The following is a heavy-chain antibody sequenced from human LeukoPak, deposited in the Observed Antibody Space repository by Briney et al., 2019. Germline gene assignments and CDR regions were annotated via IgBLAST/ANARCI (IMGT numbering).Heavy chain of an antibody. J-gene: IGHJ3*02. Sequence: GASVKVSCKASGGTFSSYAISWVRQAPGQGLEWMGGIIPIFGTANYAQKFQGRVTITADKSTSTAYMELRSLRSDDTAVYYCARSGYCSGGSCYSGAFDIWGQGTMVTVSS. CDR1: GGTFSSYA. CDR3: ARSGYCSGGSCYSGAFDI. CDR2: IIPIFGTA. V-gene: IGHV1-69*06. D-gene: IGHD2-15*01.